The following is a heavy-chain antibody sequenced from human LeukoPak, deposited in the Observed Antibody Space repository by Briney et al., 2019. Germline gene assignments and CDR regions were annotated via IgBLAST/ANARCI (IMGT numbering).Heavy chain of an antibody. D-gene: IGHD1-26*01. J-gene: IGHJ6*02. CDR3: TKDIKASGTYYYYGLDV. Sequence: PGRSLRLSCALSGFSFDDYAMHWARQAPGKGLEWVAGISWNSGSIVYADSVKGRFTISRDNTKNSLHVEMKSLSGEDTALYYCTKDIKASGTYYYYGLDVWGQGTAVTVSS. CDR1: GFSFDDYA. CDR2: ISWNSGSI. V-gene: IGHV3-9*01.